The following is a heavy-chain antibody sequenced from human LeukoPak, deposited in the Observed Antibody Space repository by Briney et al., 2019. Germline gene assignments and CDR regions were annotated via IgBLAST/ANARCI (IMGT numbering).Heavy chain of an antibody. J-gene: IGHJ4*02. CDR3: AREGDYHGSGRLDF. CDR2: THYRSKWYN. Sequence: SQTLSLTCAISGDSVSSNSDTWNWIRQSPSRGLEWLGRTHYRSKWYNNYAESVKSRITIKSDTSKNQFSLELNSVTAEDTAVYYCAREGDYHGSGRLDFWGQGTLVTVSS. D-gene: IGHD3-10*01. V-gene: IGHV6-1*01. CDR1: GDSVSSNSDT.